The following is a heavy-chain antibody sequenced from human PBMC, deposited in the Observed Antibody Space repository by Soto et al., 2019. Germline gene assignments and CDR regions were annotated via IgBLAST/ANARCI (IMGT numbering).Heavy chain of an antibody. J-gene: IGHJ4*02. V-gene: IGHV4-4*07. CDR2: IYSNGRT. Sequence: PSETLSLTCNVSGGSISNNYWTWIRQPAGKGLEWIGRIYSNGRTNFNPSLKSRISMSIDTSKNQFSLKLTSVTAADTAVYYCATYTAYAKYYFDYWGRGTLVTVSS. D-gene: IGHD5-12*01. CDR1: GGSISNNY. CDR3: ATYTAYAKYYFDY.